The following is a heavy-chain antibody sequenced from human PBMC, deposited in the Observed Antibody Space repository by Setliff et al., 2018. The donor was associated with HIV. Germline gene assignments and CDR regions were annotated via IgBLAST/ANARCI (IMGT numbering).Heavy chain of an antibody. CDR1: GYSFVDFW. CDR3: VRRDGYKFDY. D-gene: IGHD5-12*01. V-gene: IGHV5-51*01. J-gene: IGHJ4*02. Sequence: GESLKISCHLSGYSFVDFWIGWVRQMPGKGLEWMGIIYPGDSDTRDSPSFQGQVTISADKSISTAYLQWSSLKASDTAMYYCVRRDGYKFDYWGQGTLVTVSS. CDR2: IYPGDSDT.